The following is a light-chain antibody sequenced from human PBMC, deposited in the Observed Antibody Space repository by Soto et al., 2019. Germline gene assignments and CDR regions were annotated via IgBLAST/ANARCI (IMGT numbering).Light chain of an antibody. Sequence: QSALTQPRSVSGSPGQSVTISCTGTSSDVGGYTYVSWYQQNAGKPPKLMIYDVTKRPSGVPVRFSGSKSGNTASLTISGLQAEDESDYYCCSYAGKYTFLFGAGTKLTVL. CDR2: DVT. CDR3: CSYAGKYTFL. V-gene: IGLV2-11*01. J-gene: IGLJ2*01. CDR1: SSDVGGYTY.